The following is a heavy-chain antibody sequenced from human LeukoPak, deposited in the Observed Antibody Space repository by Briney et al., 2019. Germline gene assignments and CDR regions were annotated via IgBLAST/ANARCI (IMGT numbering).Heavy chain of an antibody. V-gene: IGHV3-49*04. J-gene: IGHJ4*02. Sequence: GGSLRLSCAASGFTFSNYAMSWVRQAPGKGLEWVSFIRSKAYGGTTEYAASVKGRFTMSRDDSKSIAYLQMNSLKTEDTAVYYCTGSFGELTFFDYWGQGTLATVSS. D-gene: IGHD3-10*01. CDR1: GFTFSNYA. CDR2: IRSKAYGGTT. CDR3: TGSFGELTFFDY.